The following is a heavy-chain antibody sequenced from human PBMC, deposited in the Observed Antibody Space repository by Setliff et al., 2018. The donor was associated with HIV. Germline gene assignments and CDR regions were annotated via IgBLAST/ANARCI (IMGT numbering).Heavy chain of an antibody. Sequence: GESLKITCEGSGYSFTSYWIGWVRQMPGKGLEWMGIIYPGDSDTRYSPSFQGQVTISADKSISTAYLQWSSLKASDTAMYYCARPPKSYGSGSDAFDIWGQGTMVTVSS. CDR3: ARPPKSYGSGSDAFDI. D-gene: IGHD3-10*01. V-gene: IGHV5-51*01. CDR1: GYSFTSYW. J-gene: IGHJ3*02. CDR2: IYPGDSDT.